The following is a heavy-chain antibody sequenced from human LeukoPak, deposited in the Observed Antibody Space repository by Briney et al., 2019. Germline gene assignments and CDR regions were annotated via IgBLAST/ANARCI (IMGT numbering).Heavy chain of an antibody. CDR1: GYNFRNYG. D-gene: IGHD5-18*01. J-gene: IGHJ3*02. CDR3: ARDSARGYSYGYNAFDI. CDR2: ITGGNGNT. V-gene: IGHV1-18*01. Sequence: ASVKVSCKASGYNFRNYGIGWVRQAPRQGLEWMGWITGGNGNTNYAQKVQGRVTMTTDTSTSTAYMELRSLRSDDTAVYFCARDSARGYSYGYNAFDIWGQGTMVTVSS.